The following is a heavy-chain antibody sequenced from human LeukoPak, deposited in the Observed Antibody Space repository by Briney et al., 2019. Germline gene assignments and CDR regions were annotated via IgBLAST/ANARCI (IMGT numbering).Heavy chain of an antibody. J-gene: IGHJ4*02. D-gene: IGHD2-2*01. CDR1: GDSVSSNIAA. V-gene: IGHV6-1*01. Sequence: SQTLSLTCAISGDSVSSNIAAWSRVRQSPSRGLEWLGRTYYRSKWKNDYAESVKSRINISPDTSKNQFSLQLNSVTPEDTAVYYCARVAYAVAVVWGQGTPVTVSS. CDR3: ARVAYAVAVV. CDR2: TYYRSKWKN.